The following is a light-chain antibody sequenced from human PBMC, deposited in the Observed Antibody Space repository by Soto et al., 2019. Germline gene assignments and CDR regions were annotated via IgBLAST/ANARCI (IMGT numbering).Light chain of an antibody. CDR2: DAS. CDR1: QSISSY. V-gene: IGKV3-11*01. Sequence: EVVLTQSPDTLSLPPGERATLSCRASQSISSYLAWYQQKPGQAPRLLIYDASSRATGIPARFSGSGSGTDFTLTISRLEPEDFAVYYCQQRGNWPVTFGGGTKVEI. CDR3: QQRGNWPVT. J-gene: IGKJ4*01.